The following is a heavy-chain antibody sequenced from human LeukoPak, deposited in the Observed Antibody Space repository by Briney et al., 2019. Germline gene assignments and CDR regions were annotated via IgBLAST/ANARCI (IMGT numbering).Heavy chain of an antibody. D-gene: IGHD2-15*01. V-gene: IGHV3-53*01. CDR2: IYSGGST. J-gene: IGHJ6*02. Sequence: GGSLRLSCAASGFTVSSNYVSWVRQAPGKGLEWVSVIYSGGSTYYADSVKGRFTISRDNSKNTQYLQMNSLRAEDTAVYYCARSSHYCSGGSCYSSYYYYGMDVWGQGTTVTVSS. CDR3: ARSSHYCSGGSCYSSYYYYGMDV. CDR1: GFTVSSNY.